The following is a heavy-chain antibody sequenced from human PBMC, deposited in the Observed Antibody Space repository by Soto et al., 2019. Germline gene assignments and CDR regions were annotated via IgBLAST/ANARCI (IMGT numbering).Heavy chain of an antibody. J-gene: IGHJ4*02. CDR3: AKEMGYSDYYFDY. D-gene: IGHD3-22*01. V-gene: IGHV3-30*18. CDR1: GFTFSSYG. Sequence: GRSLRLSCAASGFTFSSYGMHWVRQAPGKGLEWVAVISYDGSNKYYADSVKGRFTISRDNSKNTLYLQMNSLRAEDTAVYYCAKEMGYSDYYFDYWGQGTLVTVSS. CDR2: ISYDGSNK.